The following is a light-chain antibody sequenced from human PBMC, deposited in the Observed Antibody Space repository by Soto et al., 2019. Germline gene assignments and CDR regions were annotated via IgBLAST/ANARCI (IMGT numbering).Light chain of an antibody. CDR1: SSDVGGYNY. CDR3: SSYTSSSTYV. CDR2: EVS. J-gene: IGLJ1*01. V-gene: IGLV2-14*01. Sequence: QSALTQPASVSGSPGQSITISCTGTSSDVGGYNYVSWYQQHPGKALKLMIYEVSNRPSGLSNRFSGSKSGNTASLTISGLQAEDEADYYCSSYTSSSTYVFGTGTKLTVL.